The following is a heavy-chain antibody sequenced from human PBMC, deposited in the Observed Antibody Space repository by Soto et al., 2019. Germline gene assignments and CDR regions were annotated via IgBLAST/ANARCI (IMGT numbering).Heavy chain of an antibody. J-gene: IGHJ4*02. Sequence: EVQLVESGGGLVKPGGSLRLSCAASGFSFRTTWMAWVRQAPGKGLEWVCRIKSKSAGETTDYADPVKGRFTISRDDSKDTLYLHMDSLETGDTAVYYCSTGSTFSGSVFDYWGQGTLVTVSS. CDR2: IKSKSAGETT. CDR3: STGSTFSGSVFDY. D-gene: IGHD1-26*01. CDR1: GFSFRTTW. V-gene: IGHV3-15*05.